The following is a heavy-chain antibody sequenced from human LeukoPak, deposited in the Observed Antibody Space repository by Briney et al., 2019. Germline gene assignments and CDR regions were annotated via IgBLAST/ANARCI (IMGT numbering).Heavy chain of an antibody. V-gene: IGHV3-21*01. CDR1: GFTFTNYG. CDR2: ISSSCSYI. CDR3: ARCNDIVVVPAAEFDY. Sequence: GGSLRLSCAASGFTFTNYGMHWVRQAPGKGLEWVSSISSSCSYIYYADSVKGRFTISRDNAKSSLYLQMNSLRAEDTAVYYCARCNDIVVVPAAEFDYWGQGTLVTVSS. J-gene: IGHJ4*02. D-gene: IGHD2-2*01.